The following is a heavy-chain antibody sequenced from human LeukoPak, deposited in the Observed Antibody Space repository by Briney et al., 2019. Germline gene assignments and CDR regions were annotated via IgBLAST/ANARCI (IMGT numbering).Heavy chain of an antibody. V-gene: IGHV3-23*01. D-gene: IGHD3-9*01. CDR1: GFTFSNYA. J-gene: IGHJ4*02. CDR2: VSGRDDST. CDR3: AKWGDYDILTGYYDPDY. Sequence: GGSLGLSCAASGFTFSNYAMYWVRQAPGKGLEWVSAVSGRDDSTYYADSVKGRFTISRDTSENTLYLQMNSLRAEDTAVYYCAKWGDYDILTGYYDPDYWGQGTLVTVSS.